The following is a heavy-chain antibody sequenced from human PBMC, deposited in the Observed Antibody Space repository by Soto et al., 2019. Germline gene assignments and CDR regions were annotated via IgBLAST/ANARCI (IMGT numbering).Heavy chain of an antibody. CDR1: GGTFSSYA. D-gene: IGHD3-3*01. J-gene: IGHJ5*02. V-gene: IGHV1-69*06. CDR3: ARDATIFGVAGGVYMFDP. Sequence: SVNVYCKSSGGTFSSYAISWVRQAPGQGLEWMGGIIPIFGTANYAQKFQGRVTITADKSTSTAYMELSSLRSEDTAVYYCARDATIFGVAGGVYMFDPWGQGTLVTVSS. CDR2: IIPIFGTA.